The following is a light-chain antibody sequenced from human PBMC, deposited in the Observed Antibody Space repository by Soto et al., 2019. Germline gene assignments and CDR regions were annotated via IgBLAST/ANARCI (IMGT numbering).Light chain of an antibody. CDR2: DVS. V-gene: IGLV2-14*01. CDR3: SSYTSSSTPYV. CDR1: RSDVGGYNY. Sequence: QSVLTQPASVSGSPGQSITVSCTGTRSDVGGYNYVSWYQQHPGEAPKLMIYDVSNRPSGVSNRFSGSKSGNTASLTISGLQAEDEADYYCSSYTSSSTPYVFGTGTKVTVL. J-gene: IGLJ1*01.